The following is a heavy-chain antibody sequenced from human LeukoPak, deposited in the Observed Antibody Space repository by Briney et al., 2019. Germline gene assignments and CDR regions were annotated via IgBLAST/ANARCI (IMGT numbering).Heavy chain of an antibody. V-gene: IGHV3-30*02. J-gene: IGHJ4*02. Sequence: GGSLRLSCAASGFTFSGSGMDWVRQAPGKGLEWVTFIRYDGSNKYYTDSVKGRFTISRDNSKNTLYLRMDSLRAEDTAVYYCAREGTLTAMDIEVDYWGQGTLVTVSS. CDR2: IRYDGSNK. CDR3: AREGTLTAMDIEVDY. D-gene: IGHD5-18*01. CDR1: GFTFSGSG.